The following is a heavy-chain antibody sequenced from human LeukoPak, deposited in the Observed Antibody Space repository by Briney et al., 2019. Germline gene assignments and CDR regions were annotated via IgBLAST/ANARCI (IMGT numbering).Heavy chain of an antibody. CDR1: GFTFSSYW. V-gene: IGHV3-74*01. CDR3: ARASLPYYYSSGSYYKQAFDI. CDR2: INSDGSST. Sequence: GGSLRLSCAASGFTFSSYWMHWVRQAPGKGLVWVSRINSDGSSTSYADSVKGRFTISRDNAKNTLYLQMNSLRAEDTAVYYCARASLPYYYSSGSYYKQAFDIRGQGTMVTVSS. J-gene: IGHJ3*02. D-gene: IGHD3-10*01.